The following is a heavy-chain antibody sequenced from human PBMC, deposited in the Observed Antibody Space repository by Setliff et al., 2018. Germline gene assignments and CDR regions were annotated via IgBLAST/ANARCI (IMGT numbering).Heavy chain of an antibody. Sequence: GGSLRLSCAASGFTFSRYWMSWVRQAPGKGLEWVAVIWFDGSKEFYADSVKGRFAISRDNPKNTLYLQINSLRDEDTAVYYCAKEMTTYSGFDCWGQGTLVTVSS. V-gene: IGHV3-33*03. D-gene: IGHD4-17*01. CDR2: IWFDGSKE. CDR1: GFTFSRYW. CDR3: AKEMTTYSGFDC. J-gene: IGHJ4*02.